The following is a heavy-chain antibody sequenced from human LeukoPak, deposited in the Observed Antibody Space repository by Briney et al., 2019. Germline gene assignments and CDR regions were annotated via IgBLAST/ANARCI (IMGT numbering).Heavy chain of an antibody. D-gene: IGHD2-15*01. CDR3: ARHSDGGNCHDPFDI. J-gene: IGHJ3*02. Sequence: GGSLRLACGVSGFTFSSYAMHWVRQAPGKGLEWVAVISYDGSNKYYADSVKGRFTISRDNSKNTLYLQMNSLRAEDTAVYYCARHSDGGNCHDPFDIWGQGTMATVSS. V-gene: IGHV3-30-3*01. CDR1: GFTFSSYA. CDR2: ISYDGSNK.